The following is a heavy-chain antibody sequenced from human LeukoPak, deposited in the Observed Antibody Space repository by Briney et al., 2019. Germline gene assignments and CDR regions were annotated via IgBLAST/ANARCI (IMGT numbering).Heavy chain of an antibody. J-gene: IGHJ4*02. CDR1: GGSISSGGYY. V-gene: IGHV4-31*03. D-gene: IGHD3-10*01. Sequence: SETLSLTCTVSGGSISSGGYYWSWIRQHPGKGLEWIGYIYYSGSTYYNPSLKSRVTISVDTSKNQFSLKLSSVTAADTAVYYCARELTCYYAHYYFDYWGQGTLVTVSS. CDR2: IYYSGST. CDR3: ARELTCYYAHYYFDY.